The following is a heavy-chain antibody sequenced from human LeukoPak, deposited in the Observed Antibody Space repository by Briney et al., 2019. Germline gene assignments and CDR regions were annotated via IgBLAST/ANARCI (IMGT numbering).Heavy chain of an antibody. J-gene: IGHJ4*02. CDR1: GGSFSGYY. CDR2: INHSGST. Sequence: KASETLSLTCAVYGGSFSGYYWSWIRQPPGKGLEWIGEINHSGSTNYNPSLMSRVAISVDTSKNQFSLKLSSVTAADTAVYYCARGGGRKHDYWGQGTLVTVSS. D-gene: IGHD3-10*01. V-gene: IGHV4-34*01. CDR3: ARGGGRKHDY.